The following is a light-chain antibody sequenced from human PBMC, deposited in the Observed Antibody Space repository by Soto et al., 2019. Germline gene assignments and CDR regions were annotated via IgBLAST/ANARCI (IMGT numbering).Light chain of an antibody. CDR2: DAS. J-gene: IGKJ5*01. Sequence: IQMTQSPSSLSASVGDSVIITCQASHDIRKYLNWYQQKPGKAPKLLIYDASNMETGVPSRFTGSGSGTDFTFTISSLQPEDIATYYCQQYEIFPITFGQGTRLEI. CDR1: HDIRKY. CDR3: QQYEIFPIT. V-gene: IGKV1-33*01.